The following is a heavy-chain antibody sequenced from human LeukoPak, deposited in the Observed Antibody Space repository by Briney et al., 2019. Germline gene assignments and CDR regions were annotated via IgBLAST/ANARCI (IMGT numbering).Heavy chain of an antibody. Sequence: SETLSLTCTVSDYSIRSGYGYYWGWIRQPPGKGLEWIGSIYHSGGTYYNPSLKNRVTISVDTTTSQFSLKLSSVPHTDTGVSYCARDRILGYSYGYSWFDPWGQGTLVTVYS. V-gene: IGHV4-38-2*02. CDR1: DYSIRSGYGYY. CDR3: ARDRILGYSYGYSWFDP. CDR2: IYHSGGT. D-gene: IGHD5-18*01. J-gene: IGHJ5*02.